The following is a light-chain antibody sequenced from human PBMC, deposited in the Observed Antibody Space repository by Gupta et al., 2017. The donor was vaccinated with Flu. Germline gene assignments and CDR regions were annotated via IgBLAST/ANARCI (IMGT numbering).Light chain of an antibody. V-gene: IGLV2-23*01. Sequence: QSALTQPASVSGSPGQSTTISCTGTSSDVGSYNLVSGYQQHPGKAPKLMIYEGSKRPSGVSNRFSGSKSGNTASLTISGLQAGDEADYYCCSYAGSSTYVFGTGTKVTVL. J-gene: IGLJ1*01. CDR2: EGS. CDR3: CSYAGSSTYV. CDR1: SSDVGSYNL.